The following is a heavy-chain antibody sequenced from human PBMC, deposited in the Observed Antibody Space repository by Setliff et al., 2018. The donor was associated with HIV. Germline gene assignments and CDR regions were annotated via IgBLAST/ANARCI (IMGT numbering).Heavy chain of an antibody. Sequence: PSETLSLTCAVYNGSFSGYYWTWIRQPPGKGLEWIGEINHSGSTNYNPSLSSRLTISVDTSKNHVSLRLSSVTAADTGVYYCARHRDPPGTSWIYYYYYMDLWGEGTTVTVSS. J-gene: IGHJ6*03. D-gene: IGHD6-13*01. CDR2: INHSGST. CDR1: NGSFSGYY. CDR3: ARHRDPPGTSWIYYYYYMDL. V-gene: IGHV4-34*01.